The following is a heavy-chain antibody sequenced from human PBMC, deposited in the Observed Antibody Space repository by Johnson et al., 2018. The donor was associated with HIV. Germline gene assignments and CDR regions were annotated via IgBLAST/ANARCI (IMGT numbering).Heavy chain of an antibody. J-gene: IGHJ3*02. CDR2: ISYDGSNK. CDR1: GFTFSSYG. D-gene: IGHD3-22*01. Sequence: MQLVESGGGVVRPGRSLRLSCAASGFTFSSYGMHWVRQAPGKGLEWVAVISYDGSNKYYADSVKGRVTISRDNAKNSLYLQLNSLRAEDTALYYCARLVSSSFTHACEIWGQGTMVTVSS. V-gene: IGHV3-30*03. CDR3: ARLVSSSFTHACEI.